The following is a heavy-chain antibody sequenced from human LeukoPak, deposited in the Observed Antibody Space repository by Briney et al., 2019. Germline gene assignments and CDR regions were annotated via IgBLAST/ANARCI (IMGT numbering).Heavy chain of an antibody. CDR2: ISAYNGNT. D-gene: IGHD2-2*01. Sequence: ASVKVSCKASGYTFTSYGISWVRQAPGQGLEWMGWISAYNGNTNYAQKLQGRVTMTTDTSTSTAYMELRSLRSDDTAVYYRARVGRIVVVSSSTSCFFDYWGQGALVTVSS. V-gene: IGHV1-18*01. J-gene: IGHJ4*02. CDR3: ARVGRIVVVSSSTSCFFDY. CDR1: GYTFTSYG.